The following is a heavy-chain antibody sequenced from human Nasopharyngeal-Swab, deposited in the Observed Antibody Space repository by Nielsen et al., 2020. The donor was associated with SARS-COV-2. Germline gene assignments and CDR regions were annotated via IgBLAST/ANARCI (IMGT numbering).Heavy chain of an antibody. Sequence: SETLSLTCTVSGGSISSSSYYWGWIRQPPGKGLEWIGSIYYSGSTYYNPSLKSRVTISVDTSKNQFSLKLSSVTAADTAVYYCASYGDYFPWEAYWGQGTLVTVSS. CDR1: GGSISSSSYY. CDR3: ASYGDYFPWEAY. CDR2: IYYSGST. V-gene: IGHV4-39*01. D-gene: IGHD4-17*01. J-gene: IGHJ4*02.